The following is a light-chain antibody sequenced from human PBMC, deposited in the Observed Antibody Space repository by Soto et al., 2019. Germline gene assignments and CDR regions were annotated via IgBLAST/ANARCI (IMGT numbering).Light chain of an antibody. CDR2: AAS. CDR1: QSISSY. V-gene: IGKV1-39*01. Sequence: DIQMTQSPSSLSASVGDRVTITCRASQSISSYLNWYQQKPGKVPKLLIYAASSLQSGVPSRFSGSGSGTVFTLTISSLQPEDFATYYCQQSYSTPYTFGQGTKLEIK. CDR3: QQSYSTPYT. J-gene: IGKJ2*01.